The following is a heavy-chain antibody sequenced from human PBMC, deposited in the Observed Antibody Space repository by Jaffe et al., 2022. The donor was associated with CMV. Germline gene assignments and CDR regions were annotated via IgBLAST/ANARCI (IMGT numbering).Heavy chain of an antibody. CDR3: ARDLRCSSTSCYLAWGEYYYGMDV. Sequence: EVQLVESGGGLVQPGGSLRLSCAASGFTFSSYWMSWVRQAPGKGLEWVANIKQDGSEKYYVDSVKGRFTISRDNAKNSLYLQMNSLRAEDTAVYYCARDLRCSSTSCYLAWGEYYYGMDVWGQGTTVTVSS. CDR1: GFTFSSYW. V-gene: IGHV3-7*01. CDR2: IKQDGSEK. J-gene: IGHJ6*02. D-gene: IGHD2-2*01.